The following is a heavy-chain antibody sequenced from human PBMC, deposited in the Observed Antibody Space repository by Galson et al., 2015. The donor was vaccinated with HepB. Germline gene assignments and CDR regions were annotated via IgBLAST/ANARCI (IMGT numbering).Heavy chain of an antibody. CDR1: GYAFSDYY. Sequence: SVKVSCKASGYAFSDYYIHWVRQASGQGLEWMGWINPHSGGTNYAQKFQGRVTMTSDTSISTASMELSRLRSDDTAVYYCARANWNYANYWGQGTLVTVSS. J-gene: IGHJ4*01. D-gene: IGHD1-7*01. CDR3: ARANWNYANY. V-gene: IGHV1-2*02. CDR2: INPHSGGT.